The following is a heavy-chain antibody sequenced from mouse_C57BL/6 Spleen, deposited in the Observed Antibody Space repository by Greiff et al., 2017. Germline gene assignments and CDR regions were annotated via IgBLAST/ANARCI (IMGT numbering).Heavy chain of an antibody. V-gene: IGHV1-69*01. CDR3: ARRGSRYYAMDY. CDR2: IDPSDSYT. J-gene: IGHJ4*01. CDR1: GYTFTSYW. Sequence: QVQLKQPGAELVMPGASVKLSCKASGYTFTSYWMHWVKQRPGQGLEWIGEIDPSDSYTNYNQKFKGQSTLTVDKSSSTAYMQLSSLNSEDSAVYYCARRGSRYYAMDYWGQGTSVTVSS.